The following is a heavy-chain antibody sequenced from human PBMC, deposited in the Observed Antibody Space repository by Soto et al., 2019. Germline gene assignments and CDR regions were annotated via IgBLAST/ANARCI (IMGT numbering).Heavy chain of an antibody. CDR2: IYHSGST. CDR1: GGSISSGGYS. CDR3: ARTQTHRGGRAARPGNWFDP. D-gene: IGHD6-6*01. V-gene: IGHV4-30-2*01. J-gene: IGHJ5*02. Sequence: TSETLSLTCVVSGGSISSGGYSWSWIGQPPGKGLEWIGYIYHSGSTYYNPSLKSRVTISVDRSKNQFSLKLSSVTAADTAVYYCARTQTHRGGRAARPGNWFDPWGQGTLVTVSS.